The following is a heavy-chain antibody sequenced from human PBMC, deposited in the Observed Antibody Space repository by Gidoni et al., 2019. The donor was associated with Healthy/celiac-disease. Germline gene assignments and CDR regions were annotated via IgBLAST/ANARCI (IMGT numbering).Heavy chain of an antibody. CDR1: GFTFSDYY. CDR2: ISSSGSTI. Sequence: QVQLVGAGGGLVKPGGSLRLSCADSGFTFSDYYMRGIRQAPGKGLEWVSYISSSGSTIYYADSVKGRFTISRDNAKNSLYLQMNSLRAEDTAVYYCAREEVEGVYCGGDCSRAFDYWGQGTLVTVSS. CDR3: AREEVEGVYCGGDCSRAFDY. D-gene: IGHD2-21*02. V-gene: IGHV3-11*01. J-gene: IGHJ4*02.